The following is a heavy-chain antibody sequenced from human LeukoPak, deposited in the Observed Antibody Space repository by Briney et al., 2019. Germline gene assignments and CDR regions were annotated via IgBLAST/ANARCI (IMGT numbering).Heavy chain of an antibody. CDR3: ARGIVGATGVYYYYYMDV. J-gene: IGHJ6*03. Sequence: ASVKVSCKASGYTFTGYYMHWVRQAPGQGLEWMGWINPNSGGTNYAQKFQGRVTMTRDTSISTAYMELSRLRSDDTAVYYCARGIVGATGVYYYYYMDVWGKGTTVTISS. CDR2: INPNSGGT. V-gene: IGHV1-2*02. D-gene: IGHD1-26*01. CDR1: GYTFTGYY.